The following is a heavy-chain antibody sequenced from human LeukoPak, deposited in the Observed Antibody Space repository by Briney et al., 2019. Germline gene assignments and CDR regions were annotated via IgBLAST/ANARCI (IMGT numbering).Heavy chain of an antibody. Sequence: GGSLRLSCAASGFTFSSYAMSWVRQPPGKGLEWVSAINDSGGSTYYADSVKGRFTISRDNSKNTLYLQMNSMRAEDTAAYYCAKGEVAVAGSRYYYYMAVWGKGTTVTVSS. CDR1: GFTFSSYA. J-gene: IGHJ6*03. D-gene: IGHD6-19*01. CDR3: AKGEVAVAGSRYYYYMAV. V-gene: IGHV3-23*01. CDR2: INDSGGST.